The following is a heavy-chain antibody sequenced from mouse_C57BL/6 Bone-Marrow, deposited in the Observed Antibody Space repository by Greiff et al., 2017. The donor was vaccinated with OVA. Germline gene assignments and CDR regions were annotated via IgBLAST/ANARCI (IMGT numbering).Heavy chain of an antibody. CDR2: IDPENGDT. J-gene: IGHJ3*01. CDR1: GFNIKDDY. V-gene: IGHV14-4*01. CDR3: TLYYYGSSSFAD. D-gene: IGHD1-1*01. Sequence: VQLKESGAELVRPGASVKLSCTASGFNIKDDYMHWVKQRPEQGLEWIGWIDPENGDTEYASKFQGKATITADTSSNTAYLQLSSLTSEDTAVYYCTLYYYGSSSFADWGQGTLVTVSA.